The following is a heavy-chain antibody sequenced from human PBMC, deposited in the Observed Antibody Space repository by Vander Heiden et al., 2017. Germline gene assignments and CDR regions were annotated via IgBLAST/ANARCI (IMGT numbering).Heavy chain of an antibody. V-gene: IGHV3-33*01. CDR2: IWYDGDNK. D-gene: IGHD4-17*01. CDR3: ARDPSTMDGDYPRY. Sequence: QVPLVEYGGGVAQPGRDLRHCCAASGFTLPTYCLPWVRQAPGRGLEWVAHIWYDGDNKYYADSVKGRFTISRDNSKNTVYLQMNSLRPDDTAVYYCARDPSTMDGDYPRYWGQGTLVTVSS. CDR1: GFTLPTYC. J-gene: IGHJ4*02.